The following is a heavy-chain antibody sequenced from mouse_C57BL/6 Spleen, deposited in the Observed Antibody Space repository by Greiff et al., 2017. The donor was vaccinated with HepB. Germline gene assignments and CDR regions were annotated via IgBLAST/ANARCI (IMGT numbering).Heavy chain of an antibody. V-gene: IGHV1-42*01. CDR2: INPSTGGT. CDR3: ARKGNSYYAMDY. CDR1: GYSFTGYY. Sequence: VQLQQSGPELVKPGASVKISCKASGYSFTGYYMNWVKQSPEKSLEWIGEINPSTGGTTYNQKFKAKATLTVDKSSSTAYMQLKSLTSEDSAVYYCARKGNSYYAMDYWGQGTSVTVSS. J-gene: IGHJ4*01. D-gene: IGHD2-1*01.